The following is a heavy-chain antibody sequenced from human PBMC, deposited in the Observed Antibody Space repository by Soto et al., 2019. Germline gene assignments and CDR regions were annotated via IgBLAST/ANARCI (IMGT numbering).Heavy chain of an antibody. J-gene: IGHJ4*02. D-gene: IGHD5-18*01. CDR1: GYTFTSYG. Sequence: ASVKVSCKASGYTFTSYGISWVRQAPGQGLEWMGWISGYNGNTKYAQKLQGRVTVTTDTSTSTAYMELRSLISDDTAVYYCARGVLGYYRGSRFDFWGQGTLVTVSS. CDR2: ISGYNGNT. V-gene: IGHV1-18*01. CDR3: ARGVLGYYRGSRFDF.